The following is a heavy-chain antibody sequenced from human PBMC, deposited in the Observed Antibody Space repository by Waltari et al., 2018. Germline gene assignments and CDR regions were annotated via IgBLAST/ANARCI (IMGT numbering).Heavy chain of an antibody. Sequence: QVQLQESGPGLVKPSETLSLTCTVSGGSISSYYWSWIRQPPGKGLEWIGYIYYSGNTNYNPSLKSRVTISVDTSKNQFSLKLSSVTAADTAVYYCARQATYYFDYWGQGTLVTVSS. V-gene: IGHV4-59*01. CDR3: ARQATYYFDY. CDR1: GGSISSYY. J-gene: IGHJ4*02. CDR2: IYYSGNT.